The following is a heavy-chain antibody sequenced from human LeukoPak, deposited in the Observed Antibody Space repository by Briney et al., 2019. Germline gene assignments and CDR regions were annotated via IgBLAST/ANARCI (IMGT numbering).Heavy chain of an antibody. CDR3: ARVAYGGNYRGAFDI. CDR2: MNPNSGNT. J-gene: IGHJ3*02. V-gene: IGHV1-8*01. D-gene: IGHD4-23*01. CDR1: GYTFTSYD. Sequence: GASVKVSCKASGYTFTSYDINWVRQATRQGLEWMGWMNPNSGNTGYAQKFQGRVTMTRNTSISTAYMELSSLRSEDTAVYYCARVAYGGNYRGAFDIWGQGTMVTVSS.